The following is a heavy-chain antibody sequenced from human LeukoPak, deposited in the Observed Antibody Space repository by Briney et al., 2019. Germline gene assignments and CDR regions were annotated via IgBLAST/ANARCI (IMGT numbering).Heavy chain of an antibody. CDR2: INHSGST. D-gene: IGHD3-22*01. V-gene: IGHV4-34*01. Sequence: PSETLSLTCAVYGGSFSGYYWSWIRQPPGKGLEWTGEINHSGSTNYNPSLKSRVTISVDTSKNQFSLKLSSVTAADTAVYYCARGFDSSGYYYLSGALDYWGQGTLVTVSS. J-gene: IGHJ4*02. CDR1: GGSFSGYY. CDR3: ARGFDSSGYYYLSGALDY.